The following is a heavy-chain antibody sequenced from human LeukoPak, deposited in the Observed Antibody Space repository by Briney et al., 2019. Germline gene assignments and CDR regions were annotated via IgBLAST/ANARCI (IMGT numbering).Heavy chain of an antibody. V-gene: IGHV1-2*02. CDR1: GYTLTRYY. CDR3: SRGGPRIAAAGTNAFDI. D-gene: IGHD6-13*01. CDR2: IYPKSGGT. Sequence: SVKVSCKASGYTLTRYYMYGVRQAPGQGRAGVGWIYPKSGGTKNVQKLQGGVTMNRETSFSTAYMELSRLRSDGTAVYYCSRGGPRIAAAGTNAFDIWGQGTMVTVSS. J-gene: IGHJ3*02.